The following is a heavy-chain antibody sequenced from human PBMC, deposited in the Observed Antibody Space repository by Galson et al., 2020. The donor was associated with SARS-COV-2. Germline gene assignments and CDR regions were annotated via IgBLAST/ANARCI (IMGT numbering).Heavy chain of an antibody. V-gene: IGHV1-58*02. CDR1: GFTFIGSA. CDR3: AAIVGATTASY. D-gene: IGHD1-26*01. CDR2: IIGASGDT. Sequence: SVKVSCKTSGFTFIGSAMQWVRQARGQRLEWIGWIIGASGDTTYAQKFQERDTITRDMSTRTAYMELNSLRSEDTAVYYWAAIVGATTASYWGQGTLVTVSS. J-gene: IGHJ4*02.